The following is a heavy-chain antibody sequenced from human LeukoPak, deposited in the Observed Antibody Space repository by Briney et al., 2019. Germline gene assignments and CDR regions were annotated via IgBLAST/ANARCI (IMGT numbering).Heavy chain of an antibody. CDR1: GFTFSSYW. CDR3: TRDRSSSWFGLWFDP. D-gene: IGHD6-13*01. Sequence: GGSLRLSCAASGFTFSSYWVNWVRQAPGKGLEWVANIKPDGSDESYVDSVKGRFTISRDNAKNTLYLQMNSLRAEDTAVYYCTRDRSSSWFGLWFDPWGQGTLVTVAS. CDR2: IKPDGSDE. J-gene: IGHJ5*02. V-gene: IGHV3-7*01.